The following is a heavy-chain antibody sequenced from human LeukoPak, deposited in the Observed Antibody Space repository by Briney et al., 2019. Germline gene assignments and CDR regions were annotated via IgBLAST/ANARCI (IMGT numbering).Heavy chain of an antibody. V-gene: IGHV4-4*02. CDR3: ASRPVIMWEENWFDP. CDR2: IYHSGST. J-gene: IGHJ5*02. CDR1: GGSISSSNW. D-gene: IGHD3-9*01. Sequence: KPSETLSLTCAVSGGSISSSNWWSWVRQPPGKGLEWIGEIYHSGSTNYNPSLKSRVTISVDKSKNQFSLKLSSVTAADTAVYYCASRPVIMWEENWFDPWGQGTLVTVSS.